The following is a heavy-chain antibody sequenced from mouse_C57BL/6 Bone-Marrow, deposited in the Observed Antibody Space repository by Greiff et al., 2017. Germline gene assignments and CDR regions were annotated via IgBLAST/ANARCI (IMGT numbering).Heavy chain of an antibody. J-gene: IGHJ1*03. CDR2: IYPGDGST. CDR1: GYTFTSYD. Sequence: QVQLQQSGPELVKPGASVKLSCKASGYTFTSYDINWVKQRPGQGLEWVGWIYPGDGSTKYNEKFKGKATLTVDTSSSTAYMERHSLPSEDSAVDFCARDCGSSYWYFDVWGTGTTVTVSS. V-gene: IGHV1-85*01. CDR3: ARDCGSSYWYFDV. D-gene: IGHD1-1*01.